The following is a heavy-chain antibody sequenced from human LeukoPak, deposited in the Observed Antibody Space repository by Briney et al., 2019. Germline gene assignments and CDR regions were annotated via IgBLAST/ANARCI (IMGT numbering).Heavy chain of an antibody. CDR2: IKQDGSEK. Sequence: PGGSLRLSCAASGLTFSSYWMSWVRQAPGKGLECVANIKQDGSEKYYVDSVKGRSTISRDNAKNSLYLQMNSLRAEDTAVYYCTWTRTAFDFWGQGTMVTVSS. J-gene: IGHJ3*01. CDR1: GLTFSSYW. CDR3: TWTRTAFDF. D-gene: IGHD3/OR15-3a*01. V-gene: IGHV3-7*03.